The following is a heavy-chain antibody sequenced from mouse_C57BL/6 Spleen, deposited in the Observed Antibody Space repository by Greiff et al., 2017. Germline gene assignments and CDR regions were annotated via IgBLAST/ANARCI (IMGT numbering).Heavy chain of an antibody. CDR1: GYTFTGYW. V-gene: IGHV1-9*01. CDR2: ILPGSGST. CDR3: ARLYMGQLGPFAY. Sequence: QVQLKESGAELMKPGASVKLSCKATGYTFTGYWIEWVKQRPGHGLEWIGEILPGSGSTNYNEKFKGKATFTADTSSNTAYIQLSSLTTEDSAIYYCARLYMGQLGPFAYWGQGTLVTVSA. J-gene: IGHJ3*01. D-gene: IGHD4-1*02.